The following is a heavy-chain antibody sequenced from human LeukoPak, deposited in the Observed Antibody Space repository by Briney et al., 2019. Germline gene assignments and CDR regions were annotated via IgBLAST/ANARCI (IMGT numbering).Heavy chain of an antibody. Sequence: SGRSLRLSCAASGFTFSSYGMHWVRQAPGKGLEWVAVIWYDGSNKYYADSVKGRFTISRDNSKNTLYLQMNSLRAEDTAVYYCARDVPAYYYDSSGYTDAFDIWGQGTMVTVSS. V-gene: IGHV3-33*01. D-gene: IGHD3-22*01. CDR1: GFTFSSYG. CDR3: ARDVPAYYYDSSGYTDAFDI. J-gene: IGHJ3*02. CDR2: IWYDGSNK.